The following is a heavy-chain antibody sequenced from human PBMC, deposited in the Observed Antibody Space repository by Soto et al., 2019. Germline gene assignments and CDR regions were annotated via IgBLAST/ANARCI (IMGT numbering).Heavy chain of an antibody. D-gene: IGHD3-22*01. Sequence: QVQLLQSGAEVKRPGSSVKVSCEGSGGTFSSLGFTWVRQAPGRGLQWMGGIIPISGRTTFAQKFQGRVTITADESTRATCLELTTLTSDVTAMYYCATRGTQGRWLEFADYWGQGTLVTVSS. CDR1: GGTFSSLG. V-gene: IGHV1-69*01. CDR2: IIPISGRT. J-gene: IGHJ4*02. CDR3: ATRGTQGRWLEFADY.